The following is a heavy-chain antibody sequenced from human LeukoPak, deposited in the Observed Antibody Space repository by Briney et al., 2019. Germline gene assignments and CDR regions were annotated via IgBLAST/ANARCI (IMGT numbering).Heavy chain of an antibody. CDR3: AKVTRIGRYFDWFGD. V-gene: IGHV3-30*18. CDR1: GFTFSSYG. CDR2: ISYDGSNK. J-gene: IGHJ5*02. Sequence: GGSLRLSCAASGFTFSSYGMHWVRQAPGKGLEWGAVISYDGSNKYCADSVQGRFTISRDNSKNTLHLQMNSLRAEDTAVYYCAKVTRIGRYFDWFGDWGQGILVTVSS. D-gene: IGHD3-9*01.